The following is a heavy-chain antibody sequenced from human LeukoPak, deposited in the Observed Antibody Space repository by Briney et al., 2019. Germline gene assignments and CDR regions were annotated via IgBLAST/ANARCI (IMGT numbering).Heavy chain of an antibody. CDR3: ARDPTYYCTGGVCGGLDY. CDR2: ISAYNGST. CDR1: GYTFTSYG. V-gene: IGHV1-18*01. D-gene: IGHD2-8*02. Sequence: ASVKVSCKASGYTFTSYGISWVRQAPGQGLEWMGWISAYNGSTNYAQKLQGRVTMTTDTSTSTAYMELRSLRSDDTAVYYCARDPTYYCTGGVCGGLDYWGQGALVTVSS. J-gene: IGHJ4*02.